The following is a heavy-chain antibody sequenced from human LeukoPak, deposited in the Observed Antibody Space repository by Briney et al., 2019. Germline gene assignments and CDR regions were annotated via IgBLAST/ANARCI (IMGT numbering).Heavy chain of an antibody. CDR3: ARHRGYSYGYKGYYFDY. V-gene: IGHV4-34*01. Sequence: SETLSLTCAVYGGSFSGYYWSWIRQPSGKGLEWIGEINHSGSTNYNPSLKSRVTISVDTSKNQFSLKLSSVTAADTAVYYCARHRGYSYGYKGYYFDYWGQGTLVTVSS. CDR2: INHSGST. D-gene: IGHD5-18*01. J-gene: IGHJ4*02. CDR1: GGSFSGYY.